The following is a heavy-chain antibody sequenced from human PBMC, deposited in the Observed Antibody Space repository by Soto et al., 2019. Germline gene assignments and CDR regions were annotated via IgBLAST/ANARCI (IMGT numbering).Heavy chain of an antibody. Sequence: QVQLVESGGGVVQPGRSLRLSCAASGFTFNNYGMHWVRQAPGKGLEWLAVIWNDGSDSSYANSVKGRFTISRDNSKNTRFLQMSSLRAEDTAVYYCARRQIPPPTRGAANARGAMDVWGQGTTVTVSS. D-gene: IGHD6-13*01. CDR1: GFTFNNYG. J-gene: IGHJ6*02. CDR2: IWNDGSDS. CDR3: ARRQIPPPTRGAANARGAMDV. V-gene: IGHV3-33*01.